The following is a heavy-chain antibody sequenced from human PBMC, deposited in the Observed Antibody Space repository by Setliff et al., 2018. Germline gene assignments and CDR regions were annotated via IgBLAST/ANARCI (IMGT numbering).Heavy chain of an antibody. CDR2: IYFGGNT. D-gene: IGHD1-26*01. V-gene: IGHV4-39*07. J-gene: IGHJ3*02. CDR3: ARDASASDGRNAFGI. Sequence: PSETLSLTCTVPGGSISDNGYFWGWVRQPPGKGLEWIGNIYFGGNTYFNPSFKSRVTMSIDTSNSQSSLKLSSVTAADTAIYYCARDASASDGRNAFGIWGQGTMVTVSS. CDR1: GGSISDNGYF.